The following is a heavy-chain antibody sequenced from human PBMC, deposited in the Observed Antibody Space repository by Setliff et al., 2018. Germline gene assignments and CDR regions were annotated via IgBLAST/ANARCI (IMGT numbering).Heavy chain of an antibody. CDR2: MHQSGRT. Sequence: SETLSLTCDVYDGAFSTYYWTWIRQPPGKGLEWIGEMHQSGRTKFNPSLKSRVTMSVDPSKNHFSLKVTSVTVADTAVYYCARDVVDFRTGQGGPWGQGTRVTVSS. D-gene: IGHD3-3*01. J-gene: IGHJ5*02. V-gene: IGHV4-34*01. CDR1: DGAFSTYY. CDR3: ARDVVDFRTGQGGP.